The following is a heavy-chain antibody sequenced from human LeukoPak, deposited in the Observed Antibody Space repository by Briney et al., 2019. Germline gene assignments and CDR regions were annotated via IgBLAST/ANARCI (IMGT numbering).Heavy chain of an antibody. CDR3: AHLVAHFDY. CDR2: SYWDDDK. CDR1: GFSLSTSGVG. V-gene: IGHV2-5*02. Sequence: SGPTRMQPTQALTLTCTVSGFSLSTSGVGVGWIRQPPGKALEWLALSYWDDDKRYSPSLKSRLTITKDTSKNQVVLTMTNMDPVDTATYYCAHLVAHFDYWGQGTLVTVSS. J-gene: IGHJ4*02. D-gene: IGHD5-12*01.